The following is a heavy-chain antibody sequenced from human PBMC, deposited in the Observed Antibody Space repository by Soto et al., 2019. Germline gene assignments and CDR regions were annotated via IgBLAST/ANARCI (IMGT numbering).Heavy chain of an antibody. Sequence: SETLSLTCTGSGGSISSSSYYWGWIRQPPGKGLEWIGSIYYSGSTYYNPSLKSRVTISVDTSKNQFSLKLSSVTAADTAVYYCARPANNWFDPWGQGTLVTVSS. J-gene: IGHJ5*02. V-gene: IGHV4-39*01. CDR2: IYYSGST. CDR3: ARPANNWFDP. CDR1: GGSISSSSYY.